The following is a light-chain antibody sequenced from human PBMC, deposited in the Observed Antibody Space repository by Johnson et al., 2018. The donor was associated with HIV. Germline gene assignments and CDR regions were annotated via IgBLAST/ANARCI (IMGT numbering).Light chain of an antibody. J-gene: IGLJ1*01. CDR1: SSNIGNNY. Sequence: QAVLTQPPSVSAAPGQKVTISCSGSSSNIGNNYVSWYQQLPGTAPKLLIYENNKRPSGIPDRFSGSKSGTSATLDITGLQTGDEAYYYCGTWDSSLSAGEYVFGTETKVTV. V-gene: IGLV1-51*02. CDR2: ENN. CDR3: GTWDSSLSAGEYV.